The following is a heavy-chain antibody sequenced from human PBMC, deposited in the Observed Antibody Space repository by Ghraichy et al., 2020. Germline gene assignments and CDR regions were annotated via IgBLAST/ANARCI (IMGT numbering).Heavy chain of an antibody. CDR1: GGSISNYY. D-gene: IGHD3-22*01. CDR3: ARRGEYYDSSGYYSDALDI. V-gene: IGHV4-59*08. Sequence: LSLTCTVSGGSISNYYWNWIRQPPGKGLEWIGYIYYSGDTNYNPSLKSRVTISVDTSKSKNQFSLRLSSVTAADTAVYYCARRGEYYDSSGYYSDALDIWGQGTMVTVSS. CDR2: IYYSGDT. J-gene: IGHJ3*02.